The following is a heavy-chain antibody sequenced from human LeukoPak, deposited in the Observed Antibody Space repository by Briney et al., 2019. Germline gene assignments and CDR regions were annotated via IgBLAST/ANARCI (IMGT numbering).Heavy chain of an antibody. CDR3: ARIWFGELLIDY. D-gene: IGHD3-10*01. CDR1: GYTFTGYY. J-gene: IGHJ4*02. CDR2: ISAYNGNT. V-gene: IGHV1-18*04. Sequence: ASVKVSCKASGYTFTGYYMHWVRQAPGQGLEWMGWISAYNGNTNYAQKLQGRVTMTTDTSTSTAYMELRSLRSDDTAVYYCARIWFGELLIDYWGQGTLVTVSS.